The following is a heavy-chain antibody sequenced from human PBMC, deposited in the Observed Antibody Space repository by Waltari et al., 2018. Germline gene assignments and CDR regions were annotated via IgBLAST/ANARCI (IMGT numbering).Heavy chain of an antibody. CDR1: GGSISSSSYY. V-gene: IGHV4-39*01. CDR2: IYYSGST. J-gene: IGHJ4*02. D-gene: IGHD6-6*01. CDR3: ARLSPSSIAARRRVASYSEFDY. Sequence: QLQLQESGPGLVKPSETLSLTCTVSGGSISSSSYYWGWIRQPPGKGLEWIGSIYYSGSTYYNPSLKSRVTISVDTSKNQFSLKLSSVTAADTAVYYCARLSPSSIAARRRVASYSEFDYWGQGTLVTVSS.